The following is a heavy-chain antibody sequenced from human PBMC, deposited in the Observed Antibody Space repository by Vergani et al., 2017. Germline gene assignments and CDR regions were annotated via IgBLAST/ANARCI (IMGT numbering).Heavy chain of an antibody. J-gene: IGHJ3*02. CDR3: ARGIVVVMAFDI. D-gene: IGHD2-21*01. CDR1: GGPISSGGYY. V-gene: IGHV4-31*03. CDR2: IYYSGST. Sequence: QVQLQESGPGLVKPSQTLSLTCTVSGGPISSGGYYWSWIRQHPGKGLEWIGYIYYSGSTYYNPSLKSRVTISVDTSKNQFSLKLSSVTAADTAVYYCARGIVVVMAFDIWGQGTMVTVSS.